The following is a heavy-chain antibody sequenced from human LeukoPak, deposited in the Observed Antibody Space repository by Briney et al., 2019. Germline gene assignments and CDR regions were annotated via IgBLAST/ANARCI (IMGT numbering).Heavy chain of an antibody. CDR1: GYTFTSYG. J-gene: IGHJ6*03. D-gene: IGHD2-15*01. CDR2: ISAYNGNT. V-gene: IGHV1-18*01. Sequence: ASVKVSCKASGYTFTSYGISWVRQAPGQGLEWMGWISAYNGNTNYAQKLQGRVTMTTDTSTSTAYMELSSLRSEDTAVYYCAREPVVVVAATPHYYYYYYMDVWGKGTTVTVSS. CDR3: AREPVVVVAATPHYYYYYYMDV.